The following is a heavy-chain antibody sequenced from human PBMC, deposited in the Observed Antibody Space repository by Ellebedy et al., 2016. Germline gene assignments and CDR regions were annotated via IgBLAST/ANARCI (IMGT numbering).Heavy chain of an antibody. D-gene: IGHD4-11*01. CDR2: INTKTGNP. CDR3: ARVRETYSDYSFDY. CDR1: GYTFTNNG. V-gene: IGHV7-4-1*02. J-gene: IGHJ4*02. Sequence: ASVKVSCKASGYTFTNNGVNWVRQAPGQGLEWMGWINTKTGNPTYAQAFTGRFVFSLDTSVSTAYLQINTLKAEDTAVYYCARVRETYSDYSFDYWGQGTLVTVSS.